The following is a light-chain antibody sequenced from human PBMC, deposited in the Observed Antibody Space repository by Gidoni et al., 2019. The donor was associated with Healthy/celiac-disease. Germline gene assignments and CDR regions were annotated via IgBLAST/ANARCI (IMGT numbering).Light chain of an antibody. CDR3: AAWDDSLNGSVV. J-gene: IGLJ2*01. Sequence: QSVLTQPPSASGTPGPRATISCSGSSSNSGSNTVNWYQQLPGTAPKLLIYSNNQRPSGVPDRFSGSKSGTSSSLAISGLQSEDEADYYCAAWDDSLNGSVVFGGGTKLTVL. V-gene: IGLV1-44*01. CDR2: SNN. CDR1: SSNSGSNT.